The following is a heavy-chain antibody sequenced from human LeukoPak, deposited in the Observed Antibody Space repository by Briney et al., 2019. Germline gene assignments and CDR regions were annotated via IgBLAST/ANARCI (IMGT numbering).Heavy chain of an antibody. CDR1: GGSISSGDYY. CDR3: ARGGSMVRGVL. CDR2: MNSGGDT. D-gene: IGHD3-10*01. Sequence: PSETLSLTCTVSGGSISSGDYYWSWIRQPPGKGLEWVSAMNSGGDTYYADSVRGRFIISRDKSRNTLYLQMNSLRVDDTAVYYCARGGSMVRGVLWGQGTLVTVSS. V-gene: IGHV3-53*01. J-gene: IGHJ4*02.